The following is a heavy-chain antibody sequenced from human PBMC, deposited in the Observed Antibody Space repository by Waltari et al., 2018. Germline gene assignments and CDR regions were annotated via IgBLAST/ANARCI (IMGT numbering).Heavy chain of an antibody. J-gene: IGHJ6*02. CDR1: GFTFSSYA. CDR3: AKGLLDDSSGYYYYYYYGMDV. CDR2: ISGSGGST. Sequence: EVQLVESGGGLVQPGGSLSLSCAASGFTFSSYAMSWVRQAPGKGLAWVSAISGSGGSTYYADSVKGRFTISRDNSKNTLYLQMNSLRAEDTAVYYCAKGLLDDSSGYYYYYYYGMDVWGQGTTVTVSS. V-gene: IGHV3-23*04. D-gene: IGHD3-22*01.